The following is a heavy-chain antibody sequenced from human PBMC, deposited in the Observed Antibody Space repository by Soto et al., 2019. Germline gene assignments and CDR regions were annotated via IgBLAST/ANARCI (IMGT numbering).Heavy chain of an antibody. D-gene: IGHD1-1*01. CDR2: IIPIFGTA. CDR1: GGTFSSYA. Sequence: QVQVVQSGAEVKKPGSSVKVSCKASGGTFSSYAISWVRQAPGQGLEWMGGIIPIFGTANYAQKFQGRVTITADESSSTAYMELSTLRSEDTAVYYCARQLEGNYYYYGMDVWGQGTTVTVSS. CDR3: ARQLEGNYYYYGMDV. J-gene: IGHJ6*02. V-gene: IGHV1-69*12.